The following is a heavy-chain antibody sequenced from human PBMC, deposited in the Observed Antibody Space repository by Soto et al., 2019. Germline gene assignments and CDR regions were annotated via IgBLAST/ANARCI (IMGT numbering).Heavy chain of an antibody. CDR2: IVVGSGNT. Sequence: SVKVSCKTSGYMFTNYDINWVRQARGQRLEWIGWIVVGSGNTNYAQKFQERLTITRDMSTSTAYMELSSLRSEDTAIYYCAVRTGYYTSYYYMDVWGKGTTVTVSS. J-gene: IGHJ6*03. CDR1: GYMFTNYD. D-gene: IGHD3-9*01. CDR3: AVRTGYYTSYYYMDV. V-gene: IGHV1-58*02.